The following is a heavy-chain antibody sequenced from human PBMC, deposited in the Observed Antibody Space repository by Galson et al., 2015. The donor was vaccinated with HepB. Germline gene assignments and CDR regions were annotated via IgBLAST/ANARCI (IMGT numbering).Heavy chain of an antibody. CDR2: IYSGGST. D-gene: IGHD2-2*01. Sequence: SLRLSCAASGFTVSSNYMSWVRQAPGKGLEWVSVIYSGGSTYYAGSVKGRFTISRDNSKNTLYLQMNSLRAEDTAVYYCARDAMNGRVFDYWGQGTLVTVSS. J-gene: IGHJ4*02. CDR3: ARDAMNGRVFDY. V-gene: IGHV3-66*02. CDR1: GFTVSSNY.